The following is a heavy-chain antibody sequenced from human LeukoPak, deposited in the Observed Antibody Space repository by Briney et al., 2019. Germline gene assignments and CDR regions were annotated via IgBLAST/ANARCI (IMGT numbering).Heavy chain of an antibody. D-gene: IGHD6-13*01. Sequence: TSETLSLTCTVSGGSISSSSYYWGWIRQPPGKGLEWIGSIHYSGSTYYNPSLKSRVTISVDTSKNQFSLKLSSVTAADTAVYYCARGYSSSWYPGGNEQAPWFDPWGQGTLVTVSS. J-gene: IGHJ5*02. CDR1: GGSISSSSYY. V-gene: IGHV4-39*01. CDR3: ARGYSSSWYPGGNEQAPWFDP. CDR2: IHYSGST.